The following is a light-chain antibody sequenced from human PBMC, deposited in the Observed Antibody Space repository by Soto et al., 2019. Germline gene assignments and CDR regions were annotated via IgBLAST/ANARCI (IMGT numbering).Light chain of an antibody. CDR3: SSYTSSILV. CDR1: SSDVGGYKY. CDR2: EVS. J-gene: IGLJ3*02. V-gene: IGLV2-14*01. Sequence: QSVLTQPGSVSGSPGQSITISCTGTSSDVGGYKYVSWYQQHPGKAPKLMIYEVSNRPSGVSNRFSGSKSGNTASLTISGLQAEDEADYYCSSYTSSILVFGGGTKRTVL.